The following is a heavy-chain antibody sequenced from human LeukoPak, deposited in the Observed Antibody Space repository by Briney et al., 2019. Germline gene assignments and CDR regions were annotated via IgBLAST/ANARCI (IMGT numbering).Heavy chain of an antibody. J-gene: IGHJ2*01. D-gene: IGHD1-26*01. CDR2: IYYSGST. CDR3: ASPGIAKGSGSWYFDL. V-gene: IGHV4-39*07. Sequence: SETLSLTCTVSGGSISSSSYYWGWIRQPPGKGLEWIGSIYYSGSTNYNPSLKSRVTISVDTSKNQFSLKLSSVTAADTAVYYCASPGIAKGSGSWYFDLWGRGTLVTVSS. CDR1: GGSISSSSYY.